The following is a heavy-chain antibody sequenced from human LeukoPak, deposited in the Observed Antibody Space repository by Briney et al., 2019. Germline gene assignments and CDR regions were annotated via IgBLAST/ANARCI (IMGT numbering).Heavy chain of an antibody. CDR3: ARRAGEYSHPYDY. V-gene: IGHV1-46*01. CDR1: GYTFTSYY. J-gene: IGHJ4*02. D-gene: IGHD2/OR15-2a*01. CDR2: INPSGGSR. Sequence: GASVKVSCKASGYTFTSYYIHWGRQAPGQGLEWMGIINPSGGSRSYAQKFQGRITMTRDTSTSTVYMELSSLRAEDTAVYYCARRAGEYSHPYDYWGQGTLVTVSS.